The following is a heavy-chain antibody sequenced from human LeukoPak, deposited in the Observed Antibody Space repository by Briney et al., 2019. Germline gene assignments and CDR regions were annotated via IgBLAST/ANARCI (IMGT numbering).Heavy chain of an antibody. J-gene: IGHJ4*02. D-gene: IGHD5-12*01. V-gene: IGHV1-8*03. CDR1: GYTFTSYD. Sequence: ASVTVSCKASGYTFTSYDINWVRQATGQGLEWMGWMNPNSGSTGYAQKFQGRVTITRNTSISTAYMELSGLRSEDTAVYYCARGRSTGYPYYFEYWGQGTLDTVSS. CDR3: ARGRSTGYPYYFEY. CDR2: MNPNSGST.